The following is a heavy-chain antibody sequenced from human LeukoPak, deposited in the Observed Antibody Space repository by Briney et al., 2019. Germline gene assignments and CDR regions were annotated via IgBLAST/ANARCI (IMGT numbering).Heavy chain of an antibody. CDR1: GYTFTGYY. CDR2: IDPKSGAT. V-gene: IGHV1-2*02. J-gene: IGHJ4*02. D-gene: IGHD3-10*01. CDR3: ARDEYDSGPLVTRTLHY. Sequence: GASVTVSCKSSGYTFTGYYMHWVRQAPGQGLEWMGWIDPKSGATKYAQRFQGRVTMTRDTSVSTVYMELSRLRSDDTAVYFCARDEYDSGPLVTRTLHYWGQGTLVTVSS.